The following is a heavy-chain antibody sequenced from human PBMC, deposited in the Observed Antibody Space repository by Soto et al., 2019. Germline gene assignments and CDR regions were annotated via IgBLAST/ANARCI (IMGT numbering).Heavy chain of an antibody. V-gene: IGHV4-39*01. J-gene: IGHJ2*01. Sequence: LEILSLTCTVSGGSISTSIYYWGWIRQPPGKGLEWIGTIHYSWNTYYSPSLKSRITMSVDTSKNQFSLRLSSVTAADTAIYYCARLHGSGSPYWYFDLWGRGTLVTVSS. CDR3: ARLHGSGSPYWYFDL. CDR2: IHYSWNT. D-gene: IGHD3-10*01. CDR1: GGSISTSIYY.